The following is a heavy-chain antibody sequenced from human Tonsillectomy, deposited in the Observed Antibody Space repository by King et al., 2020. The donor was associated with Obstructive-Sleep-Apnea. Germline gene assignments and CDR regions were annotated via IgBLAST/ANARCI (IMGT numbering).Heavy chain of an antibody. CDR1: GGTFSNYA. Sequence: QLVQSGAEMKKPGSSVKVSCKASGGTFSNYAIIWVRQAPGQGLEWMGGIIPILGVANHAQKFQGRVTIAADKSTNTSYMGLSSLTSEDTAVYYCARYVVGTVGATVGATDPPEYYFHYWGQGTLVTVSS. J-gene: IGHJ4*02. D-gene: IGHD1-26*01. CDR2: IIPILGVA. CDR3: ARYVVGTVGATVGATDPPEYYFHY. V-gene: IGHV1-69*09.